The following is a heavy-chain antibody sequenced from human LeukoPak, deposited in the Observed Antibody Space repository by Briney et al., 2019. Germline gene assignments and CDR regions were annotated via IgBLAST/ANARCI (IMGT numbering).Heavy chain of an antibody. CDR1: GFTFNTYS. J-gene: IGHJ4*02. V-gene: IGHV3-21*01. CDR2: ISTTSSYI. CDR3: ARDRCSGYSCYNFDY. D-gene: IGHD2-15*01. Sequence: GGSLRLSCAASGFTFNTYSMNWVRQAPGKGLEWVSSISTTSSYIYYVDSVKGRFTISRDNAKNSLYLQMNSLRAEDTAVYYCARDRCSGYSCYNFDYWGQGTLVTVSS.